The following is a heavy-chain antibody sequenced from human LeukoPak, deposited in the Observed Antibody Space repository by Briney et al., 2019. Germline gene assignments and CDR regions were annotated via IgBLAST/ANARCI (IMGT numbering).Heavy chain of an antibody. J-gene: IGHJ4*02. CDR2: IWYDGSNK. CDR1: GFTFSSYG. CDR3: ARGSTYYDFWSGYYTPFDY. Sequence: GGSLRLSCAASGFTFSSYGVHWVRQAPGKGLEWVAVIWYDGSNKYYADSVKGRFTISRDNSKNTLYLQMNSLRAEDTAVYYCARGSTYYDFWSGYYTPFDYWGQGTLVTVSS. V-gene: IGHV3-33*01. D-gene: IGHD3-3*01.